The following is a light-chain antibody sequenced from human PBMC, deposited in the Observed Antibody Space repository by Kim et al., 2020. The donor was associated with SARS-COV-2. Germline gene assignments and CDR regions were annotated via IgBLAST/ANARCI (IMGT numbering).Light chain of an antibody. V-gene: IGKV3-15*01. Sequence: VSPGERATLSCRASQSVSSNLAWYQQKPGQAPRLLIYGASTRATGIPARFSGSGSGTEFTLTISSLQSEDFAVYYCQQYNNWPPTFGGGTKVEIK. CDR3: QQYNNWPPT. J-gene: IGKJ4*01. CDR1: QSVSSN. CDR2: GAS.